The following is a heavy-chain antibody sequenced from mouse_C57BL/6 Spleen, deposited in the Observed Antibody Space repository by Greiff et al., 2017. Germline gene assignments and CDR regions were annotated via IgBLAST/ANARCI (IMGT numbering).Heavy chain of an antibody. J-gene: IGHJ4*01. D-gene: IGHD1-1*01. V-gene: IGHV1-7*01. CDR1: GYTFTSYW. CDR2: INPSSGST. Sequence: QVKLQQSGAELAKPGASVKLSCKASGYTFTSYWMHWVKQRPGQGLEWIGYINPSSGSTKYNQKFKDKATLTADKSSSTAYKQLSSLTYDDSAVYYGTREHVVEDYAMDYWGQGTSVTVSS. CDR3: TREHVVEDYAMDY.